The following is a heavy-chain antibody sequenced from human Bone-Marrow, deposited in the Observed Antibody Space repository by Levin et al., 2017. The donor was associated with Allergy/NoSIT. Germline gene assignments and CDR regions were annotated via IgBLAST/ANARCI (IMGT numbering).Heavy chain of an antibody. J-gene: IGHJ6*02. CDR1: GYSFTSYW. CDR3: AKQNGHCSSTSCNRESYGMDV. CDR2: IYPGDSDT. Sequence: GESLKISCKGSGYSFTSYWIGWVRQMPGKGLEWMGIIYPGDSDTRYSPSFQGQVTISADKSISTAYLQWSSLKASDTAMYYCAKQNGHCSSTSCNRESYGMDVWGQGTTVTVSS. D-gene: IGHD2-2*01. V-gene: IGHV5-51*01.